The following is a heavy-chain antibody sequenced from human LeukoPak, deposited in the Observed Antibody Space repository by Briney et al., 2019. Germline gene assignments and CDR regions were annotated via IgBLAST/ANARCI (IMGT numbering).Heavy chain of an antibody. CDR3: AKGLYDSSGYHPCDY. V-gene: IGHV3-30*02. Sequence: PGGSLRLSCAASGFTFSSCGMHWVRQAPGKGLEWVAFIRYDGSNKYYADSVKGRFTISRDNSKNTLYLRMNSLRAEDTAVYYCAKGLYDSSGYHPCDYWGQGTLVTVSS. CDR2: IRYDGSNK. CDR1: GFTFSSCG. J-gene: IGHJ4*02. D-gene: IGHD3-22*01.